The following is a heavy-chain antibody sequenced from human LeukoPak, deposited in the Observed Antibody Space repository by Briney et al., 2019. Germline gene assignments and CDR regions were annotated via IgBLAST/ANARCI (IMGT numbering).Heavy chain of an antibody. D-gene: IGHD2-15*01. Sequence: SETLSLTCTVSAGSISSYYWSWIRQPPGKGLEWIGYIYFSGSTNPNPSLKSRVTISVDTSKNQFSLKLSSVTAADTAVYYCARMFGGYCSGGSCYKAFDIWGQGTMVTVSS. V-gene: IGHV4-59*01. CDR1: AGSISSYY. CDR3: ARMFGGYCSGGSCYKAFDI. CDR2: IYFSGST. J-gene: IGHJ3*02.